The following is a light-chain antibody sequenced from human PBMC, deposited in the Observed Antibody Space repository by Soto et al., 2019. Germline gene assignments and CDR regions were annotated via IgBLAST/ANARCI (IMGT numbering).Light chain of an antibody. CDR1: QSVSSSY. CDR2: DAS. J-gene: IGKJ5*01. Sequence: ELVLTQYQGTLSLSPGERATLSCRASQSVSSSYLAWYQQKPGQAPRLLISDASNRATGIPARFSGSGSGTDFTLTISRLEPEDFAVYYCQQRSYPITFGQGTRLEIK. CDR3: QQRSYPIT. V-gene: IGKV3D-20*02.